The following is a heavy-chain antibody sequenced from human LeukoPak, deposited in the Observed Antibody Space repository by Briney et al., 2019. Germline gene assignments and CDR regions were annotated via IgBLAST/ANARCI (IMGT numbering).Heavy chain of an antibody. CDR1: GFTFSSYE. CDR2: ISSSGSTI. V-gene: IGHV3-48*03. D-gene: IGHD3-9*01. Sequence: GGSLRLSCAASGFTFSSYEMNWVRQAPGKGLEWVSYISSSGSTIYYADSVKGRLTISRDNAKNSLYLQMNSLRAEDTAVYYCARESLGGYFDWLSPFDYWGQGTLVTVSS. J-gene: IGHJ4*02. CDR3: ARESLGGYFDWLSPFDY.